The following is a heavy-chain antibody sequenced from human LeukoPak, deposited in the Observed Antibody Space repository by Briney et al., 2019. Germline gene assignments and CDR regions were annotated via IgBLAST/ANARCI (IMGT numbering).Heavy chain of an antibody. D-gene: IGHD6-19*01. V-gene: IGHV4-34*01. J-gene: IGHJ4*02. CDR3: ARRSAQWPQTFDY. CDR1: GGSFSGYY. Sequence: PSETLSLTCAVYGGSFSGYYWSWIRQPPGKGLEWIGEINHSGSTNYNPSLKSRVTISVDTSKNQFSLKLCSVTAADTAVYYCARRSAQWPQTFDYWGQGTLVTVSS. CDR2: INHSGST.